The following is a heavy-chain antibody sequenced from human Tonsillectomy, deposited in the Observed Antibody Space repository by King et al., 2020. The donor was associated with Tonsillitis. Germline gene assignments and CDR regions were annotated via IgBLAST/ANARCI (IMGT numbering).Heavy chain of an antibody. CDR3: ATRSIPYYYYAMDV. Sequence: VQLVESGGGLIQPGGSLRLSCAASGFTVSSNYMSWVRQAPGKGLEWGSFIYINYITYYADSVKGRFTISRDNYKNTLYLQMNSLRAEDTAVYYCATRSIPYYYYAMDVWGQGTTVTVSS. J-gene: IGHJ6*02. CDR1: GFTVSSNY. CDR2: IYINYIT. V-gene: IGHV3-53*01.